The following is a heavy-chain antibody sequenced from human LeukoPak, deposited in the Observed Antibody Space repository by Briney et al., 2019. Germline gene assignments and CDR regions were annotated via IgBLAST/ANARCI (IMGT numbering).Heavy chain of an antibody. Sequence: SETLSLTCAVYGGSFSGYYWSWIRQPPGKGLEWIGEINHSGSTNYNPSLKRRVTISVDTSKNQFSLKLSSVTAADTAVYYCARARGALGYCSSTSCSTLGAFDIWGQGTMVTVSS. CDR1: GGSFSGYY. J-gene: IGHJ3*02. D-gene: IGHD2-2*01. CDR3: ARARGALGYCSSTSCSTLGAFDI. V-gene: IGHV4-34*01. CDR2: INHSGST.